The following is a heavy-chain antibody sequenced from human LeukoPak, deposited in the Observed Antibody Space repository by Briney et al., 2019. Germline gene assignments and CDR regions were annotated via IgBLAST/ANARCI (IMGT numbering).Heavy chain of an antibody. CDR2: MNPNSGNT. CDR3: ARGQRYSSSSRSGFDP. Sequence: ASVKVSCKASGYTFTSYDINWVRQATGQGLEWMGWMNPNSGNTGYAQKFQGRATMTRNTSISTAYMELSSLRSEDTAVYYCARGQRYSSSSRSGFDPWGQGTLVTVSS. J-gene: IGHJ5*02. V-gene: IGHV1-8*01. D-gene: IGHD6-6*01. CDR1: GYTFTSYD.